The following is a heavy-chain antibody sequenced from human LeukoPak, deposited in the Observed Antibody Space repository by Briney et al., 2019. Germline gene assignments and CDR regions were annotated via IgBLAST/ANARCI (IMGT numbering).Heavy chain of an antibody. CDR3: ARASSSYGLGSYYYYYGMDV. V-gene: IGHV3-11*01. Sequence: PGGSLRLSCAASGFTFSDYYMSWIRQAPGKGLEWVSYISSSDSTIYYADSVKGRFTISRDNAKNSLYLQMNSLRAEDTAVYYCARASSSYGLGSYYYYYGMDVWGQGTTVTVSS. CDR1: GFTFSDYY. D-gene: IGHD3-10*01. J-gene: IGHJ6*02. CDR2: ISSSDSTI.